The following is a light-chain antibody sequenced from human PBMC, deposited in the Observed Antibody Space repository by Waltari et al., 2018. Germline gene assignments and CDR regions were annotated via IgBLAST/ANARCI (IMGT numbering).Light chain of an antibody. CDR3: QSYGNGLRGRV. CDR2: GNS. J-gene: IGLJ3*02. Sequence: QSLLSQPPSVSGAPGQRVTISCPGIISNFGEGYDVHWYQKFPGTSPKLLIYGNSDRPSGVPDRFSFSKSDTSASLATSGLQADDEAEFHCQSYGNGLRGRVFGGGTKVTVL. CDR1: ISNFGEGYD. V-gene: IGLV1-40*01.